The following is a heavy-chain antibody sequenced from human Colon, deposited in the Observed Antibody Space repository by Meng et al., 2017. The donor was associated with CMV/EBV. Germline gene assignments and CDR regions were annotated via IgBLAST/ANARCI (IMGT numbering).Heavy chain of an antibody. CDR1: GFSISNYA. D-gene: IGHD6-19*01. V-gene: IGHV3-23*03. J-gene: IGHJ4*02. CDR2: IYSGGSAT. Sequence: GESLKISCAASGFSISNYAMTWVRQAPGKGLEWVSVIYSGGSATYYADSVKGRFTISRDNMLYLEMNSLRAEDTAVYYCVKNFGGSISGWYTFELWGPGTLVTVSS. CDR3: VKNFGGSISGWYTFEL.